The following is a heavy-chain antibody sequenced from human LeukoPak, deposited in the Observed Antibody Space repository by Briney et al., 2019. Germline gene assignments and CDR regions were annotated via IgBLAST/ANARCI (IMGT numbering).Heavy chain of an antibody. CDR3: ARERSSGWYSQNWFDP. Sequence: SETLSLTCTVSGGSISSYYWSWIRQPPGKGLEWIGYIYYSGSTNYNPSLKSRVTISVDTSKNQFSLKLSSVTAADTAVYYCARERSSGWYSQNWFDPWGQGTLVAVSS. CDR1: GGSISSYY. V-gene: IGHV4-59*01. CDR2: IYYSGST. D-gene: IGHD6-19*01. J-gene: IGHJ5*02.